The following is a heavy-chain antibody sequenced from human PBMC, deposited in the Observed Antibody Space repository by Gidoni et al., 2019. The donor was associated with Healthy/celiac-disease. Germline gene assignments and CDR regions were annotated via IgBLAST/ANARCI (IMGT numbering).Heavy chain of an antibody. CDR3: ARDPRVVAALGAFDI. CDR1: GFTFSSYW. Sequence: EVQLVESGGGLVQPGGSLSLSCAASGFTFSSYWMGWVRQAPGKGLEWVANIQQDGSEKYYVDSVKGRFTISRDKAKHSLYLQMSSLRAEDTAVYYCARDPRVVAALGAFDIWGQGTMVTVSS. CDR2: IQQDGSEK. D-gene: IGHD2-15*01. V-gene: IGHV3-7*03. J-gene: IGHJ3*02.